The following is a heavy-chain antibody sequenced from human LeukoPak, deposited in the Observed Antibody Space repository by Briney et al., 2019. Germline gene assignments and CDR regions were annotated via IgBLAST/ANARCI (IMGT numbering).Heavy chain of an antibody. CDR3: ARDPYGDYSILGY. CDR1: GFTFSSYS. J-gene: IGHJ4*02. D-gene: IGHD4-17*01. V-gene: IGHV3-21*01. CDR2: ISSSSSYI. Sequence: PGGSLRLSCAASGFTFSSYSMNWVRQAPGKGLEWVSSISSSSSYIYYADSVKGRFTISRDNAKNSLYLQMNSLRAEDTAVYYCARDPYGDYSILGYWGQGTLVTVSS.